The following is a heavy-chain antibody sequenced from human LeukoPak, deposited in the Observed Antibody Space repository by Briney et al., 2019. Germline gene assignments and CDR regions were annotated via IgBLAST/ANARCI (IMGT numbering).Heavy chain of an antibody. D-gene: IGHD3-22*01. Sequence: GGSLRLSCAASGFSFSTYSMNWVRQAPGRGLEWVSYISGSSGVIFYADSVRGRFSISRDNAKNSLYLQMNSLRAEDAAVYYCARVPITMIVGATDYWGQGTLVTVSS. J-gene: IGHJ4*02. V-gene: IGHV3-48*01. CDR3: ARVPITMIVGATDY. CDR1: GFSFSTYS. CDR2: ISGSSGVI.